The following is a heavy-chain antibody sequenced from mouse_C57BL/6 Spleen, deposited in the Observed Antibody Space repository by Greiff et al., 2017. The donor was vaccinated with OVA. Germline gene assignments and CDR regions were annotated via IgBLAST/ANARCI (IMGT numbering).Heavy chain of an antibody. CDR3: ARWGAQATGAWFAY. D-gene: IGHD3-2*02. CDR2: INPSNGGT. V-gene: IGHV1-53*01. Sequence: QVQLQQPGTELVKPGASVKLSCKSSGYTFTSYWMHWVKQRPGQGLEWIGNINPSNGGTNYNEKFKSKATLTVDKSSSTAYMQLSSLTSEDSAVYYCARWGAQATGAWFAYWGQGTLVTVSA. CDR1: GYTFTSYW. J-gene: IGHJ3*01.